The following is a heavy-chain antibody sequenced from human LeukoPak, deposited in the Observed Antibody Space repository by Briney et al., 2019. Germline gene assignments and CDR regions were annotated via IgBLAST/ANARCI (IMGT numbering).Heavy chain of an antibody. J-gene: IGHJ3*01. CDR1: GGSISTYY. CDR2: IHYSGST. V-gene: IGHV4-59*08. CDR3: AGGGWSFDAFDF. Sequence: SETLSLTCTVSGGSISTYYWSWIRQSPGKGLEWIGYIHYSGSTDYSPSLKSRVTISVDTSKNRFSLRLSSLTAADTAVYFCAGGGWSFDAFDFWGQGTMVTVSS. D-gene: IGHD6-19*01.